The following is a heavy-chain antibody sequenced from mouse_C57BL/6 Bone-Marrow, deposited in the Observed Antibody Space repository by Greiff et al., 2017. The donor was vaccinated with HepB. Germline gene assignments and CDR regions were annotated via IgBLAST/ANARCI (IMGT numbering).Heavy chain of an antibody. Sequence: QVQLQQSGPELVKPGASVKISCKASGYAFSSSWMNWVKQRPGKGLEWIGRIYPGDGDTNYNGKFKGKATLTADKSSSTAYMQLSSLTSEDSAVYFCARTDTVVADYYAMDSWGQGTSVTVSS. J-gene: IGHJ4*01. D-gene: IGHD1-1*01. V-gene: IGHV1-82*01. CDR3: ARTDTVVADYYAMDS. CDR2: IYPGDGDT. CDR1: GYAFSSSW.